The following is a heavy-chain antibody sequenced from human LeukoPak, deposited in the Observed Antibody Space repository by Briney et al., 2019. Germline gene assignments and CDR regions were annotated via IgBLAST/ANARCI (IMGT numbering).Heavy chain of an antibody. CDR2: INHSGST. J-gene: IGHJ4*02. D-gene: IGHD3-3*01. CDR1: GGSFSGYY. Sequence: TSETLSLTCAVYGGSFSGYYWSWIRQPPGKGLEWIGEINHSGSTNYNPSLKSRVTTSVDTSKNQFSLKLSSVTAADTAVYYCARGLVGFLGTPPRTLDYWGQGTLVTVSS. CDR3: ARGLVGFLGTPPRTLDY. V-gene: IGHV4-34*01.